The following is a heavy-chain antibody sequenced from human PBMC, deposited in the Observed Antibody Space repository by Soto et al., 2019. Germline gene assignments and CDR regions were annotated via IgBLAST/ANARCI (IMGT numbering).Heavy chain of an antibody. CDR3: ASLDSALPVVPDVVQDF. V-gene: IGHV3-74*01. Sequence: EVQLVESGGALVQPGGPLRLSCEASGFTFSASWMNWIRQVPGKGLVWVSRISPDGSDTSYADSLKGRFTVSRDNAKNMLYLQMSSLRAEDTAVYYFASLDSALPVVPDVVQDFWGRGTLVTVSS. D-gene: IGHD2-2*01. J-gene: IGHJ4*02. CDR1: GFTFSASW. CDR2: ISPDGSDT.